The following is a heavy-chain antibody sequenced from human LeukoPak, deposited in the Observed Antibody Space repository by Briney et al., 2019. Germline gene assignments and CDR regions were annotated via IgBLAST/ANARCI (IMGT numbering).Heavy chain of an antibody. CDR1: GFTFSSYS. CDR2: ISSSSSTI. Sequence: PGGSLRLSCAASGFTFSSYSMNWVRQAPGKGLEWVSYISSSSSTIYYADSVKGRFTISRDNAKNSLYLQMNSLRAEDTAVYYCARDVAMIVVVNKFDYWGQGTLVTVSS. CDR3: ARDVAMIVVVNKFDY. V-gene: IGHV3-48*01. J-gene: IGHJ4*02. D-gene: IGHD3-22*01.